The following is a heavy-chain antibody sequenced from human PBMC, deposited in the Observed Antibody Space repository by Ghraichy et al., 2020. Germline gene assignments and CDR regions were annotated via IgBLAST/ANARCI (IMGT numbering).Heavy chain of an antibody. V-gene: IGHV3-30*02. J-gene: IGHJ5*01. D-gene: IGHD3-22*01. Sequence: DSVKGRFTISRDNSKNTLYLQMNTLRVEDTAVYYCAKDYYDSSGYYWFDSWGQGTLVTVSS. CDR3: AKDYYDSSGYYWFDS.